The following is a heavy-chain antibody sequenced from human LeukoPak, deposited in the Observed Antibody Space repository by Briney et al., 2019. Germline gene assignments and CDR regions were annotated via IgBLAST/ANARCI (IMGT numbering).Heavy chain of an antibody. V-gene: IGHV3-48*03. J-gene: IGHJ4*02. CDR2: ISSSGSTT. D-gene: IGHD6-19*01. CDR1: GFTFSSYE. Sequence: PGGSLSLSCAASGFTFSSYEMNWVRQAPGEGLEWVSYISSSGSTTYYADSVKGRFTISRDNAKNSLSLQMNSLRVEETGVYYSARGLQMWSGWPYAYWRQGILVTVSS. CDR3: ARGLQMWSGWPYAY.